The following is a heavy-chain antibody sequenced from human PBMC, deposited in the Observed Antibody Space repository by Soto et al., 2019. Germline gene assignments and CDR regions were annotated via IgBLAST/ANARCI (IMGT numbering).Heavy chain of an antibody. CDR2: ISTTGAYI. V-gene: IGHV3-21*01. CDR1: GFTLSDYN. J-gene: IGHJ5*02. D-gene: IGHD1-26*01. Sequence: TGGSLRLSCRASGFTLSDYNMNWVRQAPGKGLEWLSSISTTGAYIHYAASVKGRFAISRDNAKSTVYLQMSSLRGEDTAIYYCARDRHSGSYSWFHPWGQGTLVTVSS. CDR3: ARDRHSGSYSWFHP.